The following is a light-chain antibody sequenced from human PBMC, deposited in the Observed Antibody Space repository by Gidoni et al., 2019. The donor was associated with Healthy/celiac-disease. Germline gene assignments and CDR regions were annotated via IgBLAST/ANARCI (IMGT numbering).Light chain of an antibody. V-gene: IGKV3-20*01. Sequence: EIVLTQSPGTLSLSPGERATLSCRARQSVSSSYLAWYQQKPGQAPRLLIFGASSRATGIPDRFSGRGSGTDFTLTIRSLEPEAFAVYYCQQYGSSPWTFGQGTKVEIQ. CDR2: GAS. CDR3: QQYGSSPWT. J-gene: IGKJ1*01. CDR1: QSVSSSY.